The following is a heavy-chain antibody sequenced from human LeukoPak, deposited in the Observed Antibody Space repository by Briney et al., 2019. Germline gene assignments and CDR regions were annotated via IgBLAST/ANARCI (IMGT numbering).Heavy chain of an antibody. CDR1: GGTFSSYA. Sequence: ASVKVSCKASGGTFSSYAISWVRQAPGQGLEWMGRIIPILGIANYAQKFQGRVTITADKSTSTAYMELSSLRSEDTAVYYCARGLAAASYGMDAWGQGTTVTVSS. CDR2: IIPILGIA. D-gene: IGHD6-13*01. CDR3: ARGLAAASYGMDA. V-gene: IGHV1-69*04. J-gene: IGHJ6*02.